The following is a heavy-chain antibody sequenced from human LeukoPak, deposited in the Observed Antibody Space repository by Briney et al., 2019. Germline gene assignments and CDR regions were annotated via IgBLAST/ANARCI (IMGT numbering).Heavy chain of an antibody. CDR2: ISWNSGSI. CDR3: AKDKQPYYYGSGSPPDH. V-gene: IGHV3-9*01. CDR1: GFTFDDYA. J-gene: IGHJ4*02. D-gene: IGHD3-10*01. Sequence: GGSLRLSCAASGFTFDDYAMHWVRQAPGEGLEWVSGISWNSGSIGYADSVKGRFTISRDNAKNSLYLQMNSLRAEDTALYYCAKDKQPYYYGSGSPPDHWGQGTLVTVSS.